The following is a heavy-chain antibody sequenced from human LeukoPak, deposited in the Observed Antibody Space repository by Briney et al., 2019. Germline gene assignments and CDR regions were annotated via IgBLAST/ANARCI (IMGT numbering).Heavy chain of an antibody. CDR3: AKGYYDYVWGSYYSDY. V-gene: IGHV3-23*01. CDR2: ISGSGGST. CDR1: GFTFSSYA. J-gene: IGHJ4*02. D-gene: IGHD3-16*01. Sequence: GGSLRLSCAASGFTFSSYAVSWVRQAPGKGLEWVSAISGSGGSTYYADSVKGRFTISRDNSRDTLYLQMNSLRAEDTAVYYCAKGYYDYVWGSYYSDYWGQGTLVTVSS.